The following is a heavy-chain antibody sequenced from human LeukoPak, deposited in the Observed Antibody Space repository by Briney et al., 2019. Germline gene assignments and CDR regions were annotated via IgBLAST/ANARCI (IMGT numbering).Heavy chain of an antibody. V-gene: IGHV1-2*06. CDR1: GYTFTGYY. CDR3: ERDRIAAAGQLYNWFDP. Sequence: ASVKVSCKASGYTFTGYYMHWVRQAPGQGLEWMGRINPNSGGTNYAQKFQGRATMTRDTSISTAYMELSRLRSDDTAVYYCERDRIAAAGQLYNWFDPWGQGTLVTVSS. J-gene: IGHJ5*02. D-gene: IGHD6-13*01. CDR2: INPNSGGT.